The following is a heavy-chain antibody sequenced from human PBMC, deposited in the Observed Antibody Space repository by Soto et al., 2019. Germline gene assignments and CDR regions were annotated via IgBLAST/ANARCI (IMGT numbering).Heavy chain of an antibody. D-gene: IGHD3-3*01. CDR2: IKQDGSDK. V-gene: IGHV3-7*05. CDR3: ARDKNVYDFFGADDAFDI. J-gene: IGHJ3*02. CDR1: GFTFRSYW. Sequence: EVQLVESGGGLVQPGGSLRLSCAASGFTFRSYWMSWVRQAPGKGLEWVASIKQDGSDKYYVESVKGRFTISRDNAENSVGLLMNTLRAEDTAVYYCARDKNVYDFFGADDAFDIWGQGTMVTVSS.